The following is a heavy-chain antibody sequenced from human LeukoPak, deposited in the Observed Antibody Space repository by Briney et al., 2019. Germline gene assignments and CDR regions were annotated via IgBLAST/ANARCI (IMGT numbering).Heavy chain of an antibody. Sequence: GGSLRLSCAASGFTFSSYAMSWARQSPGKGLEWVSAISGSGGSTYYADSVKGRFTLSRDNSKNTLYLQMNSLRAEDTAVYYCAKEGCSGGSCYYYYYYMDVWGKGTTVTVSS. CDR1: GFTFSSYA. J-gene: IGHJ6*03. V-gene: IGHV3-23*01. CDR2: ISGSGGST. D-gene: IGHD2-15*01. CDR3: AKEGCSGGSCYYYYYYMDV.